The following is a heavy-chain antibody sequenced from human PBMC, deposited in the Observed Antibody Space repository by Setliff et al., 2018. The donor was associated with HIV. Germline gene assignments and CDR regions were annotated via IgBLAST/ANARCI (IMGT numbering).Heavy chain of an antibody. D-gene: IGHD3-10*01. CDR3: ARRGVPQQIDLDS. Sequence: VASVKVSCKASGYTFTNYYIHWVRQAPGQGLEWMGIINPSGGSTTYAQKFQGRVTMTRDTSTSTVYMELSSLRSEDTAVYYCARRGVPQQIDLDSWGHGTLVTVSS. J-gene: IGHJ5*01. CDR1: GYTFTNYY. V-gene: IGHV1-46*01. CDR2: INPSGGST.